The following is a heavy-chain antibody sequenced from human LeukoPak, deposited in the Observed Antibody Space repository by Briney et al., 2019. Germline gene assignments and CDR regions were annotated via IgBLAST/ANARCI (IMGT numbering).Heavy chain of an antibody. J-gene: IGHJ6*03. CDR1: GFTFSSYA. V-gene: IGHV3-23*01. CDR2: ISGSGGST. D-gene: IGHD6-19*01. Sequence: PGGSLRLSCAASGFTFSSYAMSWVRQAPGKGLEWVSAISGSGGSTYYADSVKGRFTISRDNSKNTLYLQMNSLRAEDTAVYYCASGSDPRYYYYYMDVWGKGTTVTVSS. CDR3: ASGSDPRYYYYYMDV.